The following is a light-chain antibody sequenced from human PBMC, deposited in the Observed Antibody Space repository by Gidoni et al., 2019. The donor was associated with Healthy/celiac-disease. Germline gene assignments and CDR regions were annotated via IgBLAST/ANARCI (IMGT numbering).Light chain of an antibody. CDR2: DVS. J-gene: IGLJ3*02. Sequence: QSPLTQTASVSASSGQSITISCTGTSRAVGGYNYLSWYQQHPGKAPQLMINDVSNRPSGVSKRFSGSKSGNTASLTISGRQAEDVADYYCSSDTSSSSGVFGGGTKLTVL. CDR3: SSDTSSSSGV. CDR1: SRAVGGYNY. V-gene: IGLV2-14*01.